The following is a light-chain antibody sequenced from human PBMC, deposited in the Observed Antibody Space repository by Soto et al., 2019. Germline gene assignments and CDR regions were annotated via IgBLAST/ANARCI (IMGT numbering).Light chain of an antibody. CDR3: NSYTGSSTYV. V-gene: IGLV2-18*02. Sequence: SVLTHPPSVSGYPGQSVAISCTGTSSDVGSYNRVSWYQQPPGAAPKLMIYEVSNRPSGVPDRFSGSKSGNTASLTISGLQAGDEADYYCNSYTGSSTYVFGTGTKVTVL. CDR2: EVS. CDR1: SSDVGSYNR. J-gene: IGLJ1*01.